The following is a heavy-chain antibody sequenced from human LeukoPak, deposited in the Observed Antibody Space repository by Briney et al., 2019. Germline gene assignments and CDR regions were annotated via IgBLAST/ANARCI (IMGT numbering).Heavy chain of an antibody. CDR1: GFTFSGSA. V-gene: IGHV3-73*01. J-gene: IGHJ4*02. D-gene: IGHD6-6*01. CDR3: TSLAYSSSPGLDY. CDR2: IRTKSNSYAT. Sequence: PGGSLRLSCAASGFTFSGSAMHWVRQAYGKGLEWVGRIRTKSNSYATAYAASVKGRFTLSRDDSKNTAYLQMNSLKTQDTAVYYCTSLAYSSSPGLDYWGQGTLVTVSS.